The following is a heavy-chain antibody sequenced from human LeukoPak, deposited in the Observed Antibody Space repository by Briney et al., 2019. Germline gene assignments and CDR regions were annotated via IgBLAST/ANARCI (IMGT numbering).Heavy chain of an antibody. D-gene: IGHD1-1*01. CDR3: ANDFAPTDRGFYFDP. Sequence: GGPLRLSPAASGFTLRNQGMTCLRPAQGKRLEWVSAISGSGADTYYADSVKGRFTISRDNSKNTLYLQMNSLRAEDTAVYYCANDFAPTDRGFYFDPWGQGTLVTVSS. CDR1: GFTLRNQG. CDR2: ISGSGADT. J-gene: IGHJ5*02. V-gene: IGHV3-23*01.